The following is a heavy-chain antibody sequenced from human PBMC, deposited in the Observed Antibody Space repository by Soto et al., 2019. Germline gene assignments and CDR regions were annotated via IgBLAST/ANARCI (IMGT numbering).Heavy chain of an antibody. D-gene: IGHD3-3*01. V-gene: IGHV4-28*01. CDR3: ASFLVDHVMSGYSGFHY. CDR2: IYYSGRT. Sequence: SETLSLTCAVSGYSISSSNWWGWIRQPPGKGLEWIGYIYYSGRTAYNPSLKSRVTVSVDTSKNHFSLKLSSVTAADTALYYCASFLVDHVMSGYSGFHYWGQGTQVTVSS. CDR1: GYSISSSNW. J-gene: IGHJ4*02.